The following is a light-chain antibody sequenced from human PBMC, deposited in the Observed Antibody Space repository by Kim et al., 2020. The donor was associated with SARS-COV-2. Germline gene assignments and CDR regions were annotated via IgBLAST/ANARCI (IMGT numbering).Light chain of an antibody. V-gene: IGKV1-39*01. CDR1: QNINTY. CDR2: AAS. J-gene: IGKJ4*01. Sequence: DIQMTQSPSSLAASVGDRVTIACRASQNINTYLNWYQQKPGEAPKLLIYAASTLQSGVPSRFSGSGSGTEFTLTISSLQPEDFAIYYCQQSHNAPLLTFGGGTKVDIK. CDR3: QQSHNAPLLT.